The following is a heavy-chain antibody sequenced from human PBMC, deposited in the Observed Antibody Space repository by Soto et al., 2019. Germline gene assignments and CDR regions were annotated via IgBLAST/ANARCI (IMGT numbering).Heavy chain of an antibody. CDR3: AKPIVAAGYYGMDV. V-gene: IGHV3-30*18. CDR1: GFTFRSYD. D-gene: IGHD3-9*01. Sequence: GGSLRLSXAASGFTFRSYDMHWVRQAPGKGLEWMGVISFDGIKKYYADSVKGRFTISRDSSKNKLYLQMNSLRVEDTAVYYCAKPIVAAGYYGMDVWGQGTTVTVSS. CDR2: ISFDGIKK. J-gene: IGHJ6*02.